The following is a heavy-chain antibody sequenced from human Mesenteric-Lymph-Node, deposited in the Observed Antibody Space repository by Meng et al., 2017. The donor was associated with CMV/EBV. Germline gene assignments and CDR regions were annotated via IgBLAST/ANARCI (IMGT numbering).Heavy chain of an antibody. CDR2: IKSKADGGTT. V-gene: IGHV3-15*01. CDR3: TTLTY. CDR1: GYTFSNAW. J-gene: IGHJ4*01. Sequence: GESLKISCAGSGYTFSNAWMNWVRQAPGKGLEWVARIKSKADGGTTDYAAPVKGRFTISRDDSKDTLYLEMNSLKSEDTAVYYCTTLTYWGRGNLVTVSS.